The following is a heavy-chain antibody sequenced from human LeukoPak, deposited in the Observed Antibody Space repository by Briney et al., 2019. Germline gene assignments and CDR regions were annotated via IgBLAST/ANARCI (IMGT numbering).Heavy chain of an antibody. CDR2: INHSGST. CDR1: GGSFSGYY. V-gene: IGHV4-34*01. Sequence: PSETLSLTCAVYGGSFSGYYWSWIRQPPGKGLEWIGEINHSGSTNYNPSLKSRVTISVDTSKNQFSLRLTSVTAPDTAVYYCARQTDSGLFILPGGQGTLVTVSS. CDR3: ARQTDSGLFILP. J-gene: IGHJ4*02. D-gene: IGHD3/OR15-3a*01.